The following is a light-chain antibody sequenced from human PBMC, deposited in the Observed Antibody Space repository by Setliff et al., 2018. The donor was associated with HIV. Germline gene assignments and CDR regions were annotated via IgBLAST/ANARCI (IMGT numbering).Light chain of an antibody. J-gene: IGLJ1*01. CDR2: DVT. V-gene: IGLV2-14*03. CDR3: TSYANSDAFI. Sequence: QSALAQPASVSGSPGQSITVSCTGTSSDVGAFDFVSWYRQHPGKAPELVIYDVTNRPSGVSNRFSGSKSGNTASLTISGLQAEDEADYYCTSYANSDAFIFGTGTKSPS. CDR1: SSDVGAFDF.